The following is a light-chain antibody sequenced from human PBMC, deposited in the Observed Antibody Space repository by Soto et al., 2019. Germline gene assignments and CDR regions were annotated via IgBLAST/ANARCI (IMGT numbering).Light chain of an antibody. CDR1: QSFSSN. CDR3: QQYGSSGT. Sequence: EIVMTHSPATLSVSPGERATLSYRASQSFSSNLAWYQQKPGQAPRLLIYGASNRATGIPDRFSGSGSGTDFTLTIGRLEPEDFAVYYCQQYGSSGTFGQGTKVDI. CDR2: GAS. J-gene: IGKJ1*01. V-gene: IGKV3-20*01.